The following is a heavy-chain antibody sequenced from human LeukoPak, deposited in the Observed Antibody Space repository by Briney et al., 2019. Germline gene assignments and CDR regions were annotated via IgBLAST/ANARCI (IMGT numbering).Heavy chain of an antibody. D-gene: IGHD5-24*01. J-gene: IGHJ4*02. Sequence: SVKVSCKASGGTFSSYAISWVRQAPGQGLEWMGGIIPIFGTASYAQKFQGRVTITADESTSTAYMELSSLRSEDTAVYYCAVSKVEMATSYYFDYWGQGTLVTVSS. CDR1: GGTFSSYA. CDR2: IIPIFGTA. CDR3: AVSKVEMATSYYFDY. V-gene: IGHV1-69*13.